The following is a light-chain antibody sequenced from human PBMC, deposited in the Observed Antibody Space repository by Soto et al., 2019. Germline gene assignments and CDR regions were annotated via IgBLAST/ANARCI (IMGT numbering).Light chain of an antibody. V-gene: IGLV2-14*01. J-gene: IGLJ2*01. Sequence: QSALTQPASVSGSPGQSITISCTGTSSDVGGYKYVSWYQQHPGKAPKLIIHEVSSRPSGVSSRFSGSKSGNTASLTISGLQAEDEAAYYCSSYTSSATLVFGVGTKLTVL. CDR3: SSYTSSATLV. CDR2: EVS. CDR1: SSDVGGYKY.